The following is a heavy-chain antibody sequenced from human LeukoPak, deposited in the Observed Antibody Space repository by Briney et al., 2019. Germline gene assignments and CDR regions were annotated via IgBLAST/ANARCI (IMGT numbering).Heavy chain of an antibody. Sequence: EPGGSLRLSCAASGFTFSSYSMNWVRQAPGKGLEWVTSISSSSSYIYYADSVKGRFTISRDNAKNSLYLQMNSLRAEDTAVYYCARVRDGYNVFDYWGQGTLVTVSS. V-gene: IGHV3-21*01. CDR3: ARVRDGYNVFDY. CDR1: GFTFSSYS. CDR2: ISSSSSYI. J-gene: IGHJ4*02. D-gene: IGHD5-24*01.